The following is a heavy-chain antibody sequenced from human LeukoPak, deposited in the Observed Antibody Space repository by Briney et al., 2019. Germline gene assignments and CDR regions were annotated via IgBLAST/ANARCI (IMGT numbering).Heavy chain of an antibody. D-gene: IGHD1-26*01. Sequence: SETLSLNCTVSGGSISSYYWSWIRQPPGKGLEWIGYIYYSGSTNYNPSLKSRVTISVDTSKNQFSLKLSSVTAADTAVYYCASHQKYSGSCCPPDYWGQGTLVTVSS. J-gene: IGHJ4*02. CDR1: GGSISSYY. CDR3: ASHQKYSGSCCPPDY. CDR2: IYYSGST. V-gene: IGHV4-59*01.